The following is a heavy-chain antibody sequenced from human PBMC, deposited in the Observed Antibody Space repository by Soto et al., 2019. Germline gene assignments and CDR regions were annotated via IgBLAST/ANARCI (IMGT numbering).Heavy chain of an antibody. D-gene: IGHD5-12*01. J-gene: IGHJ4*02. V-gene: IGHV1-3*01. Sequence: ASVKVSCTASGYTFTSYAMHWVRQAPGQRLEWMGWINAGNGNTKYSQKFQGRVTITRDTSASTAYMELSSLRSEDTAVYYCARGPVATTYFDYWGQGTLVTVSS. CDR1: GYTFTSYA. CDR2: INAGNGNT. CDR3: ARGPVATTYFDY.